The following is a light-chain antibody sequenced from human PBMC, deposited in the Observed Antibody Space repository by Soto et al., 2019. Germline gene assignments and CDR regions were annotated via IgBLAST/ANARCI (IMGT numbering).Light chain of an antibody. CDR2: KAS. Sequence: DIQMTQSPSTLSASVGDRVTITCRASQSIGSWLAWYQQKPGKAPKLLIYKASSLESGVPSRFSGSGSGTEFTLTISSLQPDDCASYYCQQYGRYSPWTFGQGTKVEIK. CDR3: QQYGRYSPWT. CDR1: QSIGSW. J-gene: IGKJ1*01. V-gene: IGKV1-5*03.